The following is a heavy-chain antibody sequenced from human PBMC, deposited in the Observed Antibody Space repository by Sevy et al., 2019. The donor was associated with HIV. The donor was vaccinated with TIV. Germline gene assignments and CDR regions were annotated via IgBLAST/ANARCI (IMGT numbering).Heavy chain of an antibody. V-gene: IGHV5-51*01. CDR1: GYSFTSYW. CDR3: ARQDPTGWFDP. J-gene: IGHJ5*02. Sequence: GESLKISCKGSGYSFTSYWIGWVRQLPGTGLEWMGIMYPGDSDTRYSPSFQGQVTISADKSISTAYLQWSSLKASDTAMSYCARQDPTGWFDPWGQGTLVTVSS. CDR2: MYPGDSDT.